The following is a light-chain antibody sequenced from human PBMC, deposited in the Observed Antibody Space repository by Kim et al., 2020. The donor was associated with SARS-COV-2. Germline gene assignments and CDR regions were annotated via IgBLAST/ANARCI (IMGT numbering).Light chain of an antibody. CDR1: SRDVGGYNY. Sequence: GQSVTISYTGTSRDVGGYNYVSWYQQHPGKAPKLMIYEVSKRPSGVPDRFSGSKSGNTASLTVSGLQAEDEADYYCSSYAGSNNWVFGGGTQLTVL. CDR2: EVS. J-gene: IGLJ3*02. V-gene: IGLV2-8*01. CDR3: SSYAGSNNWV.